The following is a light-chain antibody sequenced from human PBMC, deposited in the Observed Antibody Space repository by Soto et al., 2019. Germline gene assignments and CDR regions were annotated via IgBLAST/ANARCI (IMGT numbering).Light chain of an antibody. J-gene: IGKJ1*01. CDR1: QSVSSSY. CDR2: GAS. V-gene: IGKV3-20*01. Sequence: EIVLTQSPGTLSLSPGERATLSCRASQSVSSSYLAWYQQKPGQAPRLLMYGASSRATGIPDRFSGSGSGADFTLSISRLEPEDFAVYYCQQYGSSPPRTFGQGTKVDI. CDR3: QQYGSSPPRT.